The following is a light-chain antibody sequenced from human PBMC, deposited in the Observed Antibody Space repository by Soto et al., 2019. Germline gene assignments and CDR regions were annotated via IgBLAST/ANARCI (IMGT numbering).Light chain of an antibody. CDR3: SSKTSDSSRVV. Sequence: QSALTQPASVSGSPGQSITISCTGTSSDVGAYKDVSWYQQHTGKAPKLLLYDVNDRPSGVSLRFSGSKSGNAASLTISGLQTEAEVVYYCSSKTSDSSRVVFGGGTKVTVL. J-gene: IGLJ2*01. V-gene: IGLV2-14*03. CDR2: DVN. CDR1: SSDVGAYKD.